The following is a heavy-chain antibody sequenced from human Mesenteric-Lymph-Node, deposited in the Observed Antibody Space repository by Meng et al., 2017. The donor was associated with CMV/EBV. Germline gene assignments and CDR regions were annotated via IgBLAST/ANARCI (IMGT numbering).Heavy chain of an antibody. V-gene: IGHV4-61*08. CDR2: IYGTGIT. D-gene: IGHD2/OR15-2a*01. CDR3: AKSRSSTPGIVDD. Sequence: QGHLQGSGPGLVKLSETLSLTGIVSGVSVTSGAYHWSWIRQSPGKGLEWIGYIYGTGITIYNPSLKSRVTILLETSKNQFSLKLNSVTTADTAVYYCAKSRSSTPGIVDDWGQGTLVTVSS. CDR1: GVSVTSGAYH. J-gene: IGHJ4*02.